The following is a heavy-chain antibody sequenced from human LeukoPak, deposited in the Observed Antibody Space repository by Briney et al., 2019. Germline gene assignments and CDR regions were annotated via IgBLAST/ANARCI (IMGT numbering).Heavy chain of an antibody. Sequence: SETLSLTCTVSGASISSYCWSWIRQPPGKGLEWIGYIFYSGSTNYNPSLKSRVTISVDTSKNQFSLKLSSVTAADTAVYYCVRSDDFWSGYYGYWGEGTLVTDSS. CDR2: IFYSGST. CDR3: VRSDDFWSGYYGY. D-gene: IGHD3-3*01. J-gene: IGHJ4*02. CDR1: GASISSYC. V-gene: IGHV4-59*01.